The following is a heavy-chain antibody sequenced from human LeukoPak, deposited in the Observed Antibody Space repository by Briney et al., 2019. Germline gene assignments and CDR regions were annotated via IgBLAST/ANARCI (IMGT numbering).Heavy chain of an antibody. V-gene: IGHV1-2*06. CDR1: GYTFTDYY. CDR2: ISPNSGGT. J-gene: IGHJ3*02. D-gene: IGHD1-26*01. Sequence: ASVKVSCKASGYTFTDYYIHWVRQAPGQGLEWMGRISPNSGGTSYARKFQGRVTMTRDTSIATAYMELSSLRSDDTAVYYCARGPVGATNAFHIWGQGTLVTVSS. CDR3: ARGPVGATNAFHI.